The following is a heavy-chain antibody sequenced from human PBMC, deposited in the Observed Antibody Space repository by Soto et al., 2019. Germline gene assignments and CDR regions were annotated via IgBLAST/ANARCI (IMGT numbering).Heavy chain of an antibody. CDR3: ARDVRFPGAARPDYYYGMDV. CDR2: IYSGGST. Sequence: PGGSLRLSCAASGFTVSSNYMSWVRQAPGKGLEWVSVIYSGGSTYYADSVKGRFTISRDNSKNTLYLQMNSLRAEDTAVYYCARDVRFPGAARPDYYYGMDVWGQGTTVTVSS. J-gene: IGHJ6*02. V-gene: IGHV3-53*01. CDR1: GFTVSSNY. D-gene: IGHD6-6*01.